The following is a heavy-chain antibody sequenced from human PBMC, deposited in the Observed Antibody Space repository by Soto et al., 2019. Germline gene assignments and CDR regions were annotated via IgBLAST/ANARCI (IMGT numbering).Heavy chain of an antibody. CDR2: IYYSGST. D-gene: IGHD3-3*01. Sequence: PSETLSLTCTVSGGSVSSGSYYWSWIRQPPGKGLEWIGYIYYSGSTNYNPPLKSRVTISVDTSKNQFSLKLSSVTAADTAVYYCARVKGLEWLLSFDYWGQGTLVTVSS. CDR1: GGSVSSGSYY. V-gene: IGHV4-61*01. CDR3: ARVKGLEWLLSFDY. J-gene: IGHJ4*02.